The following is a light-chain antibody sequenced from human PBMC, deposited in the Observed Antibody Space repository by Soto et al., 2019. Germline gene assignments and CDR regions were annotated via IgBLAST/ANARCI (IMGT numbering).Light chain of an antibody. CDR3: HQYDSRPPWT. CDR2: GTF. CDR1: QSVSDN. J-gene: IGKJ1*01. Sequence: EIVMTQSPATISASPGERATLSCTASQSVSDNLAWYQQKPGQAPRLLIYGTFTRPPGVPARFSGSGSGTEFTLTISSLQSDDFGIYFCHQYDSRPPWTFGQGTKVEI. V-gene: IGKV3-15*01.